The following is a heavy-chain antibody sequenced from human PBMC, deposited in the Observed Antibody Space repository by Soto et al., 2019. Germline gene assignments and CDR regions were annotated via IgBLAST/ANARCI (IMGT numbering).Heavy chain of an antibody. CDR1: GFTFSSYA. CDR3: ARQDFDY. J-gene: IGHJ4*02. Sequence: GGSLRLSCAASGFTFSSYAMHWVRQAPGKGLEWVAVISYDGSNKYYADSVKGRFTISRDNSKNTLYLQMNSLRAEDTAVYYCARQDFDYWGQGTLVTVSS. CDR2: ISYDGSNK. D-gene: IGHD2-15*01. V-gene: IGHV3-30-3*01.